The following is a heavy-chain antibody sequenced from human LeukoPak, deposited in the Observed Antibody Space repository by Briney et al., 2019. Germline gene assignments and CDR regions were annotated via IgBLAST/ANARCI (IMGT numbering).Heavy chain of an antibody. J-gene: IGHJ3*01. Sequence: SSVKLSCKVSGYLLRGSSMHWVRQAPGKGLEWMGVFDDENGDIFYAQNLQGRVTMTEDISTDTAYMELSDLRSDDTAVYYCATEDPSGLDVLLNWGQGTMVTVSS. CDR1: GYLLRGSS. V-gene: IGHV1-24*01. D-gene: IGHD6-19*01. CDR3: ATEDPSGLDVLLN. CDR2: FDDENGDI.